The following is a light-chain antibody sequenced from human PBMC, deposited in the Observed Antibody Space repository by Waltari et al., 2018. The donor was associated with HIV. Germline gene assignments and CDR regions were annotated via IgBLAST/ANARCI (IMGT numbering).Light chain of an antibody. CDR1: SSNIGAGYD. V-gene: IGLV1-40*01. J-gene: IGLJ3*02. CDR3: QSYDSRLSANWV. Sequence: QSVLTQPPSVSGAPGQRVTISCTGSSSNIGAGYDVHWYQQLPGTAPKLLIYGTSNRPSGVPDRCSGSKSGTSASLAITGLQAEDEADYYCQSYDSRLSANWVFGGGTKLTVL. CDR2: GTS.